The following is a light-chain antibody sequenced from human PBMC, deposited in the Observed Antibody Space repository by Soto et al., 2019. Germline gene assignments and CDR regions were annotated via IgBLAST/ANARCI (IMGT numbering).Light chain of an antibody. J-gene: IGLJ1*01. V-gene: IGLV3-21*02. CDR3: QVWDSSGDHPV. CDR1: NIGSKS. Sequence: YELTQPPAVSVAPGQTARITCGGKNIGSKSVHWHQQKPGQAPVLVVYDNSDRPSGIPERFSGSNSGNTATLTITRVEAGDEADYYCQVWDSSGDHPVFGTGTKVTVL. CDR2: DNS.